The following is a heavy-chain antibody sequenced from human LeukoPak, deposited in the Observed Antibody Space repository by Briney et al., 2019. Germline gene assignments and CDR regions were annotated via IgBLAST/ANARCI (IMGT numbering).Heavy chain of an antibody. CDR1: GFTFDDYA. D-gene: IGHD1-26*01. V-gene: IGHV3-9*01. J-gene: IGHJ3*02. CDR3: AKDIAHGNAFDI. Sequence: GGSLRLSCAASGFTFDDYAMHWVRQAPGKGLEWVSGISWNSGSIGYADSVKGRFTISRDNAKNSLYLQMNSLRAEDTALYYCAKDIAHGNAFDIWGQGTVVTVSS. CDR2: ISWNSGSI.